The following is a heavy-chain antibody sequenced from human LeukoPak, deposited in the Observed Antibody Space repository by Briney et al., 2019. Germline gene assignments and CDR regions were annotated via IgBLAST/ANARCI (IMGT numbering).Heavy chain of an antibody. D-gene: IGHD6-19*01. CDR3: AKRSPESSTYLEY. J-gene: IGHJ4*02. CDR1: GFTFSTYF. V-gene: IGHV3-23*01. Sequence: PGGSLRLSCAASGFTFSTYFLTWVRQAPGKGLEWVSVISGSGASTYYADSVKGRFTISRDNSKNTLYLQINRLKAEDTGVYYCAKRSPESSTYLEYWGERTLVTASS. CDR2: ISGSGAST.